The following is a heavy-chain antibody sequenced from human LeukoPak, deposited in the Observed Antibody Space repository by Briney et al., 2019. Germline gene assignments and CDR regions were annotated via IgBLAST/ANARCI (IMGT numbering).Heavy chain of an antibody. J-gene: IGHJ4*02. CDR1: GGSFSGYY. V-gene: IGHV4-34*01. CDR2: INHSGST. D-gene: IGHD2-2*01. CDR3: ARGCSSTSCSDY. Sequence: SETLSLTRAVYGGSFSGYYWSWIRQPPGKGLEWIGEINHSGSTNYNPSLKSRVTISVDTSKNQFSLKLSSVTAADTAVYYCARGCSSTSCSDYWGQGTLVTVSS.